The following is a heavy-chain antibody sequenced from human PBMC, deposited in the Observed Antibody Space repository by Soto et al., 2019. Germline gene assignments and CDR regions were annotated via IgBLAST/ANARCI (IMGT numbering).Heavy chain of an antibody. D-gene: IGHD3-10*01. V-gene: IGHV4-39*01. Sequence: SETLSLTCTVSGCSINNNNYYWGWIRQPPGKGLEWIGTIFYSGSTYYNPSLKSRVTISVDTSKNQFSLKLTSVTAADTALYYCARRYGWLYFDYWGQGSLVTVSS. CDR3: ARRYGWLYFDY. CDR1: GCSINNNNYY. J-gene: IGHJ4*02. CDR2: IFYSGST.